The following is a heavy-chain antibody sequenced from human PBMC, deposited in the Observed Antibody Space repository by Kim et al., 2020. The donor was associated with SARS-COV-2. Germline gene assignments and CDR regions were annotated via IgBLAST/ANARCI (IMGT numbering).Heavy chain of an antibody. J-gene: IGHJ4*02. V-gene: IGHV3-33*01. CDR2: WYDGSNK. Sequence: WYDGSNKYYADSVKGRFTISRDNSKNTLYLQMNSLRAEDTAVYYCAAEDYWGQGTLVTVSS. CDR3: AAEDY.